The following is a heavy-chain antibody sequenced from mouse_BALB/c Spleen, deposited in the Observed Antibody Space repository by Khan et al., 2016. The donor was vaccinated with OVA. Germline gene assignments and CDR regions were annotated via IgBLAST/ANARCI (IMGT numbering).Heavy chain of an antibody. CDR2: INPSSGYN. Sequence: QVRLQQSGAELAKPGASVKMSCKASGYTFTSYWMHWVKQRPGQGLEWIGYINPSSGYNEYNQNFKDKATLTADKSSSTAYMQLSSLTSEDSAVYYCARDRIDYWGQGTTLTVSS. CDR1: GYTFTSYW. CDR3: ARDRIDY. J-gene: IGHJ2*01. V-gene: IGHV1-7*01.